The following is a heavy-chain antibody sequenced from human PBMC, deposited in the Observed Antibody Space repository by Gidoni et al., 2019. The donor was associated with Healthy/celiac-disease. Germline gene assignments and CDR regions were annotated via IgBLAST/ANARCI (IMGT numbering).Heavy chain of an antibody. Sequence: QLQLQESGPGLVKPSETLSLTCTVSGGSISSSSYYWGWIRQPPGKGLEWIGSIYYSGSTYYNPSLKSRVTISVDTSKNQFSLKLSSVTAADTAVYYCAGDLRGEWLTYWYFDLWGRGTLVTVSS. CDR1: GGSISSSSYY. CDR3: AGDLRGEWLTYWYFDL. J-gene: IGHJ2*01. CDR2: IYYSGST. D-gene: IGHD3-3*01. V-gene: IGHV4-39*01.